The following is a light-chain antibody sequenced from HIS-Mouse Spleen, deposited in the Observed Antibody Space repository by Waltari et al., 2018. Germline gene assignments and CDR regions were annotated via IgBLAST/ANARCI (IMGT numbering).Light chain of an antibody. CDR2: DAS. V-gene: IGKV3-11*01. CDR1: QSVSSY. CDR3: QQRSNWPPLT. Sequence: EIVLTQSPATLSLSPGERATISCRARQSVSSYLAWYQQKPGQAPRLLIYDASNRATGIPARFSGSGSGTDFTLTISSLEPEDFAVYYCQQRSNWPPLTFGGGTKVEIK. J-gene: IGKJ4*01.